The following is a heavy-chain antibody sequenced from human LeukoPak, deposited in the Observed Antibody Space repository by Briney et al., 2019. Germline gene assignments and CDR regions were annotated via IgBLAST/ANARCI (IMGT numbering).Heavy chain of an antibody. CDR3: ARSSGIAAAVPFDY. CDR1: GYTFTSYG. CDR2: ISAYNGNT. Sequence: ASVKDSCKASGYTFTSYGISWVRQAPGQGLEWMGWISAYNGNTNYAQKLQGRVTMTTDTSTSTAYMELRSLISDDTAVYYCARSSGIAAAVPFDYWGQGTLVTVSS. V-gene: IGHV1-18*01. D-gene: IGHD6-13*01. J-gene: IGHJ4*02.